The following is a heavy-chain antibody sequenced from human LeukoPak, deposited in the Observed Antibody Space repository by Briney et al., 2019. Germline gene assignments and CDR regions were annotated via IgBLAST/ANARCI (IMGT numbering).Heavy chain of an antibody. Sequence: PSETLSLTCAVYGGAFSGYYWSWILQPPGKGLEWIGEINHSGSTNYNPSLKSRVTISVDASKNQFSLKLSSVTAADTAVYYCARTWIQAPFDYWGQGTLVTVSS. V-gene: IGHV4-34*01. D-gene: IGHD5-18*01. J-gene: IGHJ4*02. CDR3: ARTWIQAPFDY. CDR1: GGAFSGYY. CDR2: INHSGST.